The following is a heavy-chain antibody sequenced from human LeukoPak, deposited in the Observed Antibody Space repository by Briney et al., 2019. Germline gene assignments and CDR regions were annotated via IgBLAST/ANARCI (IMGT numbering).Heavy chain of an antibody. CDR2: ISSSSSYI. CDR3: ARRGDGRLWFGELSSGYYYYYMDV. J-gene: IGHJ6*03. V-gene: IGHV3-21*04. D-gene: IGHD3-10*01. CDR1: GFTFSSYS. Sequence: TAGGSLRLSCAASGFTFSSYSMNWVRQAPGKGLEWVSSISSSSSYIYYADSVKGRFTISRDNAKNSLYLQMNSLRAEDTAVYYCARRGDGRLWFGELSSGYYYYYMDVWGKGTTVTISS.